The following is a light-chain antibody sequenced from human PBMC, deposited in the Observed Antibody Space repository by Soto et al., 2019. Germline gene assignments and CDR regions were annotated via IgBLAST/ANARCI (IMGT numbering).Light chain of an antibody. CDR1: QSITRF. CDR2: AAS. CDR3: QQKYSPPPIT. V-gene: IGKV1-39*01. Sequence: DIQMTQSPSSLSASVGDRVTITCRASQSITRFLNWYQQKPGKAPRLLIYAASSLQTGVLSRFSCSGSGTDFTLTISSRQPEDFATYYCQQKYSPPPITFGQGTRLEIK. J-gene: IGKJ5*01.